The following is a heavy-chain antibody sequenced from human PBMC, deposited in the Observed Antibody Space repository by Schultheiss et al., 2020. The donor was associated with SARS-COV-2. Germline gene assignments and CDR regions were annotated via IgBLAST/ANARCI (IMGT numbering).Heavy chain of an antibody. CDR1: GGSFSNYA. Sequence: ASVKVSCKASGGSFSNYAITWVRQAPGQGLEWMGRINPNSGGTNYAQKFQERVTITRERSTSTAYMELSSLRSEDTAVYYCARGDTSFDYWGQGTLVTVSS. CDR2: INPNSGGT. CDR3: ARGDTSFDY. V-gene: IGHV1-8*01. J-gene: IGHJ4*02.